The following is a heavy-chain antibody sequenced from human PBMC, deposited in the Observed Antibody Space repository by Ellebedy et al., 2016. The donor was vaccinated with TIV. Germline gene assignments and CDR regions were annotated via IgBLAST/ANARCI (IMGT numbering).Heavy chain of an antibody. J-gene: IGHJ6*02. Sequence: GESLKISCATSGFTFSSYAMTWVRQAPGKGLEWVANINQDGSERYYVDSVKGRFTISRDNSKNSVYLQMDGLRADDTAVYYCARYGFQNGLDVWGQGTTVTVS. V-gene: IGHV3-7*01. CDR3: ARYGFQNGLDV. D-gene: IGHD4-17*01. CDR1: GFTFSSYA. CDR2: INQDGSER.